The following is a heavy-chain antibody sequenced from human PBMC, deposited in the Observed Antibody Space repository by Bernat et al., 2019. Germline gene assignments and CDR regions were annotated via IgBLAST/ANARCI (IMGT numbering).Heavy chain of an antibody. J-gene: IGHJ3*02. CDR2: IYPGDSDT. V-gene: IGHV5-51*01. D-gene: IGHD6-6*01. CDR3: VRPVYSSSDAFDI. Sequence: EVQLVQSGAEVKKPGESLKLSCQVSGYSFTSYWIGWVRQMPGKGLEWMGNIYPGDSDTTYSPSFQAPVTISVDNSINTAYLQWSSLKASDSAMYHCVRPVYSSSDAFDIWGRGTMVTVSS. CDR1: GYSFTSYW.